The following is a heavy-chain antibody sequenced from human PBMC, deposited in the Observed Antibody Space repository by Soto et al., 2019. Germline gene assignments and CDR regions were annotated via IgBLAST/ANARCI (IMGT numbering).Heavy chain of an antibody. V-gene: IGHV3-23*01. D-gene: IGHD6-13*01. CDR2: ISGSGGST. Sequence: EVQLLESGGGLVQPGGSLRLSCAASGFPFSSYAMSWVRQAPGKGLEWVSAISGSGGSTYYADSVKGRFTISRDNSKNTLYLQMNSLRAADTAVYYCAKDSAAAGEGGLDYYYYGMDVWGQGTTVTVSS. J-gene: IGHJ6*02. CDR3: AKDSAAAGEGGLDYYYYGMDV. CDR1: GFPFSSYA.